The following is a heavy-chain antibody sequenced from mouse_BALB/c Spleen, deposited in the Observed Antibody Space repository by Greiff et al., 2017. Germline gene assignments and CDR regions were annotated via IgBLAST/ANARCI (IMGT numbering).Heavy chain of an antibody. V-gene: IGHV1-14*01. D-gene: IGHD2-2*01. CDR1: GYTFTSYV. Sequence: VQLKQSGPELVKPGASAKMSCKASGYTFTSYVMHWVKQKPGQGLEWIGYINPYNDGTKYNEKFKGKATLTSDKSSSTAYMELSSLTSEDSAVYYCARGGYQYYFDYWGQGTTLTVSS. CDR3: ARGGYQYYFDY. J-gene: IGHJ2*01. CDR2: INPYNDGT.